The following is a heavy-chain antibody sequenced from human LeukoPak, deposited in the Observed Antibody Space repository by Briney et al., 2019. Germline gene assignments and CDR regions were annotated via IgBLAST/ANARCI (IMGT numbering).Heavy chain of an antibody. Sequence: PSETLSLTCTVSGGSISSYYWSWIRQPPGKGLEWIGYIYYSGSTNYNPSPKSRVTISVDTSKNQFSLKLSSVTAADTAVYYCARGKREDYFDYWGQGTLVTVSS. CDR2: IYYSGST. CDR3: ARGKREDYFDY. D-gene: IGHD1-26*01. CDR1: GGSISSYY. V-gene: IGHV4-59*08. J-gene: IGHJ4*02.